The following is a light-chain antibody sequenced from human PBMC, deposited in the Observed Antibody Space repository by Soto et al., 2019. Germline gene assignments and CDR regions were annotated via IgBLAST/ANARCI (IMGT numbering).Light chain of an antibody. CDR3: HQRSNWPLT. CDR2: DAS. CDR1: QSVRSY. Sequence: EMVLTQSPATLSLSPGERATLSCRASQSVRSYLAWYQQKPGHAPRLLIYDASNRATDIPARFSGSGSGTDFNLTISSLDPEASAVYYCHQRSNWPLTFGGGNKVAIQ. V-gene: IGKV3-11*01. J-gene: IGKJ4*01.